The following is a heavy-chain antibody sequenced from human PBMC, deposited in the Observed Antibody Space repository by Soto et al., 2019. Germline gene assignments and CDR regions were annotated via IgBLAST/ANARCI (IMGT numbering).Heavy chain of an antibody. J-gene: IGHJ5*02. V-gene: IGHV1-69*06. Sequence: SVKVSFKASGGTFSSYAISWVRQAPGQGLGWMGGIIPIFGTANYAQKFQGRVTITADKSTSTAYMELSSLRSEDTAVYYCARFGFDSSGYSFPEPWGQGTLVTVSS. CDR3: ARFGFDSSGYSFPEP. D-gene: IGHD3-22*01. CDR1: GGTFSSYA. CDR2: IIPIFGTA.